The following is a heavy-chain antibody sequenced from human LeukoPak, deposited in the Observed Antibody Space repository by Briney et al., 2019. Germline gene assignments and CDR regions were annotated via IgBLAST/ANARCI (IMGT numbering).Heavy chain of an antibody. Sequence: GRSLRLSCAASGFTFSSYTMHWVRQAPGKGLEWVSLISWDGGSTYYADSVKGRFTISRDNSKNSLYLQMNSLRTEDTALYYCAKDEAAAGYFDYWGQGTLVTVSS. CDR3: AKDEAAAGYFDY. V-gene: IGHV3-43*01. CDR1: GFTFSSYT. J-gene: IGHJ4*02. CDR2: ISWDGGST. D-gene: IGHD6-13*01.